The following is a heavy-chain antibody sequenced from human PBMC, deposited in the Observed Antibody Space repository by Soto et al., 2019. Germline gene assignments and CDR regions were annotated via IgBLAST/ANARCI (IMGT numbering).Heavy chain of an antibody. V-gene: IGHV3-23*01. J-gene: IGHJ4*02. CDR1: GFTFSSYA. CDR3: AKARITMTGLSDY. D-gene: IGHD3-22*01. Sequence: GGSLRLSCEVSGFTFSSYAMSWVRQAPGKGLEWVSAISGSGGSTYYADSVKGRFTISRDNSKNTLYLQMNSLRAEDTAVYYCAKARITMTGLSDYWGQGTLVTVSS. CDR2: ISGSGGST.